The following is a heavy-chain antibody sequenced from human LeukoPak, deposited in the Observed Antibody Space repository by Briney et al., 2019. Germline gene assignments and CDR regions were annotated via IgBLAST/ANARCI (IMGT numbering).Heavy chain of an antibody. CDR2: MNANSGDA. D-gene: IGHD3-10*01. V-gene: IGHV1-2*02. J-gene: IGHJ5*02. Sequence: ASVKVSCKTSGYIFTAYYMHWVRQAPGQGLEWMGWMNANSGDATYAQKFQGRVTMTRDTSISTAYMGLSSLTSDDTAVYYCARPGNWWFDPWGQGTLVTVSS. CDR3: ARPGNWWFDP. CDR1: GYIFTAYY.